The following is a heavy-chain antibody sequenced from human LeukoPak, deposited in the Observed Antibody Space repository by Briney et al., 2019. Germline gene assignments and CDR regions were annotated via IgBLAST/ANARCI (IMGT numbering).Heavy chain of an antibody. D-gene: IGHD2-15*01. Sequence: GGSLRLSCAASGFTFRNYGMHWVRQAPGKGLHWVAFIRNDGTDKYYTDAVKGRFTTSRDNSKNTLYLQMNSLRTEDTAVYYCAKAEEGYCSGGSCYSLNYWGQGALVTVSS. J-gene: IGHJ4*02. CDR1: GFTFRNYG. V-gene: IGHV3-30*02. CDR3: AKAEEGYCSGGSCYSLNY. CDR2: IRNDGTDK.